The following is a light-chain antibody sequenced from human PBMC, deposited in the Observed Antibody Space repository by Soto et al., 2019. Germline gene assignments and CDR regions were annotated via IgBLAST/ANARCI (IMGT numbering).Light chain of an antibody. V-gene: IGLV2-8*01. CDR3: SSYAGSNNLL. J-gene: IGLJ2*01. CDR1: SSDVGGYNY. Sequence: QSALTQPPSASGSPGQSVTISCTGTSSDVGGYNYVSWYQQHPGKAPKLMIYEVSRRPSGVPDRFSGSKFGNTAFLTVSGLQSDDEADYYCSSYAGSNNLLFGGGTKLTVL. CDR2: EVS.